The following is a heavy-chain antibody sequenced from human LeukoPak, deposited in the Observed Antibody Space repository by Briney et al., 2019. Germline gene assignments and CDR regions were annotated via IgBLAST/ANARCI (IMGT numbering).Heavy chain of an antibody. D-gene: IGHD6-13*01. Sequence: PGGSLRLSCAASGFTFSSYAMSWVRQAPGKGLEWVSAFSGSGAGTYSADPVKGRFTVSRDNSKNTLYLQMNNLRAEDTAVYYCATQYGSSWRDYFDYWGQGTLVTVSS. J-gene: IGHJ4*02. CDR2: FSGSGAGT. V-gene: IGHV3-23*01. CDR3: ATQYGSSWRDYFDY. CDR1: GFTFSSYA.